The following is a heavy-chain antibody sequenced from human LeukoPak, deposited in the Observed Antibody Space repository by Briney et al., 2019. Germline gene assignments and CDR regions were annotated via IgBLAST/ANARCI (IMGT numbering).Heavy chain of an antibody. J-gene: IGHJ6*02. D-gene: IGHD2-15*01. V-gene: IGHV4-34*01. CDR1: GGSFSGYY. CDR2: INHSGST. Sequence: SETLSLTCAVYGGSFSGYYWSWIRQPPGNGLEWIGEINHSGSTNYNPSLKSRVTISVDTSKNQFSLKLSSVTAADTAVYYCARVFHPMGIVVVVAATRSYGMDVWGQGTTVTVSS. CDR3: ARVFHPMGIVVVVAATRSYGMDV.